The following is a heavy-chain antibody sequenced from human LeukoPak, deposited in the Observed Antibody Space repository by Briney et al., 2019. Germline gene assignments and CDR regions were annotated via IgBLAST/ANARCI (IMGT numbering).Heavy chain of an antibody. CDR3: TRDAIYGGNSHFDY. CDR1: GFTFGDYA. V-gene: IGHV3-49*04. J-gene: IGHJ4*02. Sequence: GGSLRLSCTASGFTFGDYAMSWVRQAPGKGLEWVGFIRSKAYGGTTEYAASVKGRFTISRDDSKSIAYLQMNSLKTEDTAVYYCTRDAIYGGNSHFDYWGQGTLVTVSS. CDR2: IRSKAYGGTT. D-gene: IGHD4-23*01.